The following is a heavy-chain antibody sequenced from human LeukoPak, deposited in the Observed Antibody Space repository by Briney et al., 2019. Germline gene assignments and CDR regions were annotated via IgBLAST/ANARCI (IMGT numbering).Heavy chain of an antibody. CDR3: ARIYSSSWFLNWFDP. J-gene: IGHJ5*02. CDR1: GGSFSSYY. Sequence: SETLSLTCTLSGGSFSSYYWSWIRQPPGKGLEWIGYICYSGSTNYNPSLKSRVTISVDTSKNQFSLKLNSVTAADTAVYYCARIYSSSWFLNWFDPWGQGTLVTVSS. D-gene: IGHD6-13*01. CDR2: ICYSGST. V-gene: IGHV4-59*08.